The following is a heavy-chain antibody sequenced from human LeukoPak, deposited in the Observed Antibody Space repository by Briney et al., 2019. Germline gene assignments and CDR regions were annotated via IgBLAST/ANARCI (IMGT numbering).Heavy chain of an antibody. CDR2: SYYSGST. J-gene: IGHJ5*01. CDR3: ARQIAVVEPTDPNWFDS. CDR1: GGSISSGDYY. D-gene: IGHD2-21*01. V-gene: IGHV4-30-4*01. Sequence: SETLSLTCTVSGGSISSGDYYWSWIRQPPGKGLEWIGYSYYSGSTYYNPSLKSRVNISVDTSKNQFSLSLTSVTAADTAVYYCARQIAVVEPTDPNWFDSWGQGTLVTVYS.